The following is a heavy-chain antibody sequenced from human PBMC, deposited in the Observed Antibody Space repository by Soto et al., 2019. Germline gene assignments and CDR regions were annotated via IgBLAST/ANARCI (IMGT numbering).Heavy chain of an antibody. V-gene: IGHV1-3*01. CDR2: INAGNGNT. CDR1: GYTFTSYA. J-gene: IGHJ4*02. Sequence: ASVKVSCKASGYTFTSYAMHWVRQAPGQRLEWMGWINAGNGNTKYSQKFQGRVTITRDTSASTAYMELSSLRSEDTAVYYCARLGLRSQWELTYWGQGTLVTVSS. CDR3: ARLGLRSQWELTY. D-gene: IGHD1-26*01.